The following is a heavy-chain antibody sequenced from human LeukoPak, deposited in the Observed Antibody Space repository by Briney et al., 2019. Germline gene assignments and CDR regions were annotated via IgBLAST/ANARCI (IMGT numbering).Heavy chain of an antibody. CDR2: INCYSGGT. CDR3: AIPYDFWSGYSY. Sequence: ASVKVSCKASGYTFTGYYIHWVRQAPGQGLEWMGWINCYSGGTKYAQKFQGRVTMTRDTSISTAYMELSRLRSDDTAVYYCAIPYDFWSGYSYWGQGTLVTVSS. D-gene: IGHD3-3*01. J-gene: IGHJ4*02. CDR1: GYTFTGYY. V-gene: IGHV1-2*02.